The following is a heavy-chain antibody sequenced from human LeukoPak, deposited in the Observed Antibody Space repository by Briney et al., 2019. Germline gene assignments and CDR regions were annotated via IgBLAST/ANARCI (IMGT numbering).Heavy chain of an antibody. J-gene: IGHJ6*03. Sequence: HGASLKISCKTSGYVFIRHWIGWVRQVPGKGLEWMGVIHPEDSFARYNPAFEGQVTLSVDESASIAYLQLSSLRASDTAIYYCARQNHYYYYMDVWGRGTTVLVSS. V-gene: IGHV5-51*01. CDR2: IHPEDSFA. CDR1: GYVFIRHW. CDR3: ARQNHYYYYMDV.